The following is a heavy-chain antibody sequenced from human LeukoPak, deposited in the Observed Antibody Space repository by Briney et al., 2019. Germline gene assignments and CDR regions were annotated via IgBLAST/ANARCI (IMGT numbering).Heavy chain of an antibody. Sequence: SETLSLTCTVSGGSISDYYWSWIRQAPGKGLEWIGYIYYSGSSDYNPSLKSRATMSVDMSKNQFSLKLGSVTAADTAVYYCAKLAADSSAWYGFDYWGQGTLVTVSS. J-gene: IGHJ4*02. D-gene: IGHD6-19*01. CDR2: IYYSGSS. V-gene: IGHV4-59*08. CDR3: AKLAADSSAWYGFDY. CDR1: GGSISDYY.